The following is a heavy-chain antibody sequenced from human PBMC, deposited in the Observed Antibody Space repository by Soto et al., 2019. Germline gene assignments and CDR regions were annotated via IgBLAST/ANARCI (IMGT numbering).Heavy chain of an antibody. CDR2: MSYDGSQK. CDR1: GFIFSTYT. CDR3: AIAKSSSWHNFDC. Sequence: QVQLVESGGGVVQPGRSLRLSCAASGFIFSTYTMHWVRQAPGKGLEWLTVMSYDGSQKYYADSVKGRLTISRDNSKNTLYLQMTSLRAEDTAVYHCAIAKSSSWHNFDCWGQGTLVTVSS. J-gene: IGHJ4*02. D-gene: IGHD6-13*01. V-gene: IGHV3-30-3*01.